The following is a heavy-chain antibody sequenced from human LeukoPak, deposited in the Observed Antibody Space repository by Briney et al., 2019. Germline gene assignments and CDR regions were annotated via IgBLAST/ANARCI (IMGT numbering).Heavy chain of an antibody. CDR1: GYTFTVYY. CDR2: INPSDGDT. V-gene: IGHV1-2*02. CDR3: ARANFLYCSSTTCLFDY. J-gene: IGHJ4*02. D-gene: IGHD2-2*01. Sequence: GASVKLSCKASGYTFTVYYMHGVRLAPGQGIEWMGWINPSDGDTNYAQKFQGRVTMTRDTSISTAHMEVSRLRSDDTAVYYCARANFLYCSSTTCLFDYWGQGTLVTVPS.